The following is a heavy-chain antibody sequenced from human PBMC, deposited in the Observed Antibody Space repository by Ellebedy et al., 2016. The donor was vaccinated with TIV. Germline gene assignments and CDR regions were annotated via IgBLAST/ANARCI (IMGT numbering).Heavy chain of an antibody. D-gene: IGHD3-10*01. CDR2: IIGIFGTA. J-gene: IGHJ1*01. CDR3: SRSESYRPEYFQH. V-gene: IGHV1-69*13. CDR1: GLTFSSSG. Sequence: SVKVSCKTSGLTFSSSGVSWVRQAPGEGIEWMGGIIGIFGTANYAQKFQGRVAITADESTSTAYMELSSLRSEDTAVYYCSRSESYRPEYFQHWGQGTLVTVSS.